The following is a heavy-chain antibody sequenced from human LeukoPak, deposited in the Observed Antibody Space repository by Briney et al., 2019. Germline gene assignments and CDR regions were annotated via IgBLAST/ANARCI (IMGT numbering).Heavy chain of an antibody. J-gene: IGHJ6*03. CDR2: IKQDGSEK. CDR1: GFTFSNYW. Sequence: GSLRLSCAASGFTFSNYWMSWVRQAPGKGLEWVANIKQDGSEKYYVDSVKGRFTISRDNAKNSLYLQMNSLRAEDTAVYYCAREFLLWDYYMDVWGKGTTVTVSS. CDR3: AREFLLWDYYMDV. V-gene: IGHV3-7*01. D-gene: IGHD2-21*01.